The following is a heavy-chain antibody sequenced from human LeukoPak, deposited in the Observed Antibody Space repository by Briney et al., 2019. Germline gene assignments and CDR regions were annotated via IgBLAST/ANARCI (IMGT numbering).Heavy chain of an antibody. J-gene: IGHJ4*02. D-gene: IGHD5-18*01. CDR1: GGSISNYY. CDR2: IYYSGST. Sequence: SETLSLTCTVSGGSISNYYWGWIRQAPGKGLEWIGSIYYSGSTYYNPSLKSRVTISVDTSKNQFSLKLSSVTAADTAVYYCARGTVDTAMVIGEFDYWGQGTLVTVSS. CDR3: ARGTVDTAMVIGEFDY. V-gene: IGHV4-39*07.